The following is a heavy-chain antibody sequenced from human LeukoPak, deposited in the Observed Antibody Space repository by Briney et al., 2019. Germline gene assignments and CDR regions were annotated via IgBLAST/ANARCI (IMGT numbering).Heavy chain of an antibody. CDR3: ARGPVSYYDSSGPDY. CDR2: MNPNSGNT. J-gene: IGHJ4*02. Sequence: ASVKVSCKASGYTFTSYDINWVRRATGQGLEWMGWMNPNSGNTGYAQKFQGRVTMTRNTSISTAYMELSSLRSEDTAVYYCARGPVSYYDSSGPDYWGQGTLVTVSS. V-gene: IGHV1-8*01. D-gene: IGHD3-22*01. CDR1: GYTFTSYD.